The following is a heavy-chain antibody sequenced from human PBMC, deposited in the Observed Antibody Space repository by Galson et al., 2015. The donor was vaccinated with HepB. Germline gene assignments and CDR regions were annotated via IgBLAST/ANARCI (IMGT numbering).Heavy chain of an antibody. CDR3: AREGSGSYYVTPYFYMDV. Sequence: ATLSLTCTVSGGSISRYYWTWLRQPPGKGLEWIGYVYYTGSTNYNPSLKSRVTISLDTSKSQFSLKLSSVTAADTAVYYCAREGSGSYYVTPYFYMDVWGKGTTVTVSS. V-gene: IGHV4-59*01. CDR2: VYYTGST. J-gene: IGHJ6*03. D-gene: IGHD1-26*01. CDR1: GGSISRYY.